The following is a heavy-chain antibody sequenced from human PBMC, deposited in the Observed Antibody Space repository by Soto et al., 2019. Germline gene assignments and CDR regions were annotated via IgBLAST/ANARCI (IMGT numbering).Heavy chain of an antibody. CDR1: GGSFSGYY. D-gene: IGHD3-3*01. CDR3: ARVRFLEWVPRLPYGMDV. Sequence: PSETLSLTCAVYGGSFSGYYWSWIRQPPGKGLEWIGEINHSGSTNYNPSLKSRVTISVDTSKNQFSLKLSSVTAADTAVYYCARVRFLEWVPRLPYGMDVWGQGTTVTVSS. V-gene: IGHV4-34*01. J-gene: IGHJ6*02. CDR2: INHSGST.